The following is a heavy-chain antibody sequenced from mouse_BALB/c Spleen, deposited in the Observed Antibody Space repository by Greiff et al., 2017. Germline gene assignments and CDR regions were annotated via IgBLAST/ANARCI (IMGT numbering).Heavy chain of an antibody. V-gene: IGHV5-17*02. J-gene: IGHJ2*01. D-gene: IGHD1-1*01. CDR2: ISSGSSTI. CDR3: ARSYYGSSYVRYFDY. CDR1: GFTFSSFG. Sequence: EVMLVESGGGLVQPGGSRKLSCAASGFTFSSFGMHWVRQAPEKGLEWVAYISSGSSTIYYADTVKGRFTISRDNPKNTLFLQMTSLRSEDTAMYYCARSYYGSSYVRYFDYWGQGTTLTVSS.